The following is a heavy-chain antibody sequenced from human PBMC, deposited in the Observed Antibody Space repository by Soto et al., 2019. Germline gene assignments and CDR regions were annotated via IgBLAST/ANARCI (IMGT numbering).Heavy chain of an antibody. Sequence: EVQLLESGGGSVQAGGSLRLSCAAAGITISNYHMSWVRQAPGKGLDWVSGISGSGDRTYYADSAKGRFTISKDSSKNSLSLQLDSLGVEDTAVYFCVKDDGGYPSTAPHWGQGTLVTVSS. CDR1: GITISNYH. J-gene: IGHJ4*02. CDR3: VKDDGGYPSTAPH. D-gene: IGHD3-22*01. CDR2: ISGSGDRT. V-gene: IGHV3-23*01.